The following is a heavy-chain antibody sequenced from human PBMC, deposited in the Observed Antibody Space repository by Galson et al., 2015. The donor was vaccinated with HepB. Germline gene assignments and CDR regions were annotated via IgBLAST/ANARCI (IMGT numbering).Heavy chain of an antibody. CDR1: GYTFTSYA. D-gene: IGHD3-3*01. J-gene: IGHJ5*02. CDR3: ARELMVFGVVPNWFDP. CDR2: INAGNGNT. V-gene: IGHV1-3*01. Sequence: SVKVSCKASGYTFTSYAMHWVRQAPGQRLEWMGWINAGNGNTEYSQKFQGRVTITRDTSASTACMELSSLRSEDTAVYYCARELMVFGVVPNWFDPWGQGTLVTVSS.